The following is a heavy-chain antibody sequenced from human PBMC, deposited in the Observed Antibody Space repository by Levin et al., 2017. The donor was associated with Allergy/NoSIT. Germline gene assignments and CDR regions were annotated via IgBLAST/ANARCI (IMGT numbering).Heavy chain of an antibody. V-gene: IGHV4-59*01. Sequence: PSETLSLTCTVSGGSISSYYWSWIRQPPGKGLEWIGYIYNSGSTNYNPSLKSRVTISVDTSKNQFSLKLSSVTAADTAVYYCARMYSSSCPHADCWGQGTLVTVSS. CDR2: IYNSGST. CDR3: ARMYSSSCPHADC. CDR1: GGSISSYY. J-gene: IGHJ4*02. D-gene: IGHD6-6*01.